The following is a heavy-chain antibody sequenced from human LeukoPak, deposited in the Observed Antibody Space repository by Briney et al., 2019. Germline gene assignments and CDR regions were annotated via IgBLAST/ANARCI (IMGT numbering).Heavy chain of an antibody. CDR1: RFTFSSYA. CDR3: ARDKPYFDY. Sequence: GGSLRLSCAASRFTFSSYAMHWVRQAPGKRLEWVAVISYDGSNKYYADSVKGRFTISRDNSKNTLYLQMNSLRAEDTAVYYCARDKPYFDYWGQGTLVTVSS. V-gene: IGHV3-30-3*01. CDR2: ISYDGSNK. J-gene: IGHJ4*02.